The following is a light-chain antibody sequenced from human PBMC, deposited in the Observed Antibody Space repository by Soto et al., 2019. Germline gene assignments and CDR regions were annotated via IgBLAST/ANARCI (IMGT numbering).Light chain of an antibody. V-gene: IGKV3-15*01. J-gene: IGKJ1*01. CDR2: GAS. CDR3: QQYNNWPRT. CDR1: QSVSSN. Sequence: ERVMTQSPATLFVSPGERATLSCRASQSVSSNLAWYQQKPGQAPSLLIYGASTRATGIPARFSGSGSGTEFTLTISSLQSEDFVVYYCQQYNNWPRTFGQGTKVEIK.